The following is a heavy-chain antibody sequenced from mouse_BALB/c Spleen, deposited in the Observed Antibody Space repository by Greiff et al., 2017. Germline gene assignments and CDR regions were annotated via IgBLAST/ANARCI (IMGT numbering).Heavy chain of an antibody. CDR1: GYTFTSYV. Sequence: LQESGPELVKPGASVKMSCKASGYTFTSYVMHWVKQKPGQGLEWIGYINPYNDGTKYNEKFKGKATLTSDKSSSTAYMELSSLTSEDSAVYYCARNYRYDGAWFAYWGQGTLVTVSA. J-gene: IGHJ3*01. V-gene: IGHV1-14*01. D-gene: IGHD2-14*01. CDR2: INPYNDGT. CDR3: ARNYRYDGAWFAY.